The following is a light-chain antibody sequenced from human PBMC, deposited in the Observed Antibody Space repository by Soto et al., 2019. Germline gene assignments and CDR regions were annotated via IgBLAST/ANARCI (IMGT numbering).Light chain of an antibody. Sequence: IHMTQSPSSLSASVGDRITVTCRASQRITTYVNWYQLKPGEAPKLLISTSGTLQRGVPSRFSGSRYRTDFTLTITRLQPADLATYFCQHSYSTPDTFGQGTKLEIK. V-gene: IGKV1-39*01. CDR2: TSG. CDR3: QHSYSTPDT. CDR1: QRITTY. J-gene: IGKJ2*01.